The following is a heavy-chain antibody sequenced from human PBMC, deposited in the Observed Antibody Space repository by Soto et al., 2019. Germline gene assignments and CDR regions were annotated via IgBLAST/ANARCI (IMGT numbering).Heavy chain of an antibody. CDR2: ISGSGGST. V-gene: IGHV3-23*01. Sequence: GGSLRLSCAASGFTFSSYAMSWVRQAPGKGLEWVSAISGSGGSTYYADSVKGRFTISRDNAKNTLYLQMHSLRAEDTAVYYCVRGGAYGDYRLDYWGQGTPVTVSS. CDR1: GFTFSSYA. D-gene: IGHD4-17*01. J-gene: IGHJ4*02. CDR3: VRGGAYGDYRLDY.